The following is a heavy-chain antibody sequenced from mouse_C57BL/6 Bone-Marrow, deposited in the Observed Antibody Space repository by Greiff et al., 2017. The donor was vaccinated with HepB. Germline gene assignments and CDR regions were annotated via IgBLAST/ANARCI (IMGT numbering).Heavy chain of an antibody. J-gene: IGHJ4*01. V-gene: IGHV5-9-1*02. CDR3: TRDGGSLYYAMDY. Sequence: EVQLVESGEGLVKPGGSLKLSCAASGFTFSSCAMSWVRQTPEKRLEWVAYISSGGDYIYYADTVKGRFTISRDNARNTLYLQMSSLKSEDTAMYYCTRDGGSLYYAMDYWGQGTSVTVSS. CDR1: GFTFSSCA. D-gene: IGHD1-1*02. CDR2: ISSGGDYI.